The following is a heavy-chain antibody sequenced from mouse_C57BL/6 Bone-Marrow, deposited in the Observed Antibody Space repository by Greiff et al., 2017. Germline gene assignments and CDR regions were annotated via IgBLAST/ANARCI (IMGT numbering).Heavy chain of an antibody. CDR2: IYPRSGNT. V-gene: IGHV1-81*01. D-gene: IGHD3-2*02. J-gene: IGHJ3*01. CDR1: GYTFTSYG. Sequence: QVQLQQSGAELARPGASVKLSCKASGYTFTSYGISWVKQRTGQGLEWIGEIYPRSGNTYYNEKFKGKATLTADTSSSTAYMELRSLTSEDSAVYFCAGGGQLRLPFAYWGQGTLVTVSA. CDR3: AGGGQLRLPFAY.